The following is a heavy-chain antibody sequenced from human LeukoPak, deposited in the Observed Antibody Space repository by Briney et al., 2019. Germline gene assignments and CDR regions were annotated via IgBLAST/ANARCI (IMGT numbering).Heavy chain of an antibody. D-gene: IGHD2-2*01. CDR2: IYYSGST. CDR3: ARNVVVPAAQGYYYYYYMDV. J-gene: IGHJ6*03. CDR1: GGSISGDGYY. V-gene: IGHV4-31*03. Sequence: SQTLSLTCSVSGGSISGDGYYWSWIRQHPGKGLEWIGYIYYSGSTYYNPSLKSRVTISVDTSKNQLSLKLSSVTAADTAVYYCARNVVVPAAQGYYYYYYMDVWGKGTTVTVSS.